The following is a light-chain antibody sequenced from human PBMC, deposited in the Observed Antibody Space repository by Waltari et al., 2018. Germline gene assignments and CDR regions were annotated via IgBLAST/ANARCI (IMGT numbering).Light chain of an antibody. CDR2: LEDSGNY. J-gene: IGLJ3*02. CDR3: ETWDSNTRV. Sequence: QPVLTQSSSTSASLGSSVKLPCTLDSGHSTYLIARHQQQAGKAPRYLMKLEDSGNYNKGSGVPDRFSGSSSGADRYLAIFNLQSEDEADYYCETWDSNTRVFGGGTKLTVL. CDR1: SGHSTYL. V-gene: IGLV4-60*03.